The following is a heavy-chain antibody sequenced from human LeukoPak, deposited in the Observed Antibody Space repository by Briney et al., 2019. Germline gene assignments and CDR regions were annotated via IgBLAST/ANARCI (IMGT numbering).Heavy chain of an antibody. CDR3: ARASWLQPYYFDY. J-gene: IGHJ4*02. CDR1: GFTFSSYW. Sequence: GGSLRLSCAASGFTFSSYWISWVRQAPGKGLEWVANIKQDGSEKYYVDSVKGRFTISRDNPKNSLYLQMNSLRAEDTAVYYCARASWLQPYYFDYWGQGTLVTVSS. D-gene: IGHD5-24*01. V-gene: IGHV3-7*01. CDR2: IKQDGSEK.